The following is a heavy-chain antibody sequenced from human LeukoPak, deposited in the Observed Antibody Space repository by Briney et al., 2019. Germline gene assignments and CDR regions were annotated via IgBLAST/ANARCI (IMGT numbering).Heavy chain of an antibody. V-gene: IGHV3-23*01. CDR3: AKDLGRYRNNYFDY. CDR2: ISGSGGGT. Sequence: GGSLRLSCAASGFTFSSYAMSWVRQAPEKGLEWVATISGSGGGTYYADSVKGRFTISRDDSKNTLYLQMNSLRAEDTAVYYCAKDLGRYRNNYFDYWGQGTLVTVSS. J-gene: IGHJ4*02. CDR1: GFTFSSYA. D-gene: IGHD1-26*01.